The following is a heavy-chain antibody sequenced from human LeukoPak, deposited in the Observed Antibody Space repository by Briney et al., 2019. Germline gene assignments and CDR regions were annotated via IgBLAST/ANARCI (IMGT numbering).Heavy chain of an antibody. CDR3: ARENVDTAMAPSYYSYGMDV. Sequence: ASVKVSCKASGGTFSSYTISWVRQAPGQGLEWIGTIIPILGIANYAQKFQGRVTITADKSTSTAYMELSSLRSEDTAVYYCARENVDTAMAPSYYSYGMDVWGQGTTVTVSS. V-gene: IGHV1-69*04. CDR2: IIPILGIA. CDR1: GGTFSSYT. J-gene: IGHJ6*02. D-gene: IGHD5-18*01.